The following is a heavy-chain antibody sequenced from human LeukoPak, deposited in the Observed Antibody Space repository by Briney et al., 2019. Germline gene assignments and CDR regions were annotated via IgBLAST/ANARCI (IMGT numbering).Heavy chain of an antibody. CDR1: GYTLTELS. J-gene: IGHJ4*02. D-gene: IGHD6-19*01. CDR3: ATVRAVAGPGVYYFDY. Sequence: GASVKVSCKVSGYTLTELSMHWVRQAPGKGLEWMGGFDPEDGETIYAQKFQGRVTMTEDTSTDTAYMELSSLRSEDTAVYYCATVRAVAGPGVYYFDYWGQGTLVTVS. CDR2: FDPEDGET. V-gene: IGHV1-24*01.